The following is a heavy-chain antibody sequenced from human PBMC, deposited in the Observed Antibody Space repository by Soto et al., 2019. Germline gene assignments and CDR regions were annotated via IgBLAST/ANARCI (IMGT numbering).Heavy chain of an antibody. CDR2: IYYSGST. V-gene: IGHV4-39*01. CDR3: ARLSGYYESYYYYYMDV. Sequence: PSETLSLTCTVTGGSVTSGDFYWSWIRQPTGKGLEWIGSIYYSGSTYYNPSLKSRVTISVDTSKNQFSLKLSSVTAADTAVYYCARLSGYYESYYYYYMDVWGKGTTVTVS. J-gene: IGHJ6*03. CDR1: GGSVTSGDFY. D-gene: IGHD3-22*01.